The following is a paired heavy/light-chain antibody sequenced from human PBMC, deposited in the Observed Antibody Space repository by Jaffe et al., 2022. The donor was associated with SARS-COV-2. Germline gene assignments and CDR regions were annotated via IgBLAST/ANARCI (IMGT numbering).Heavy chain of an antibody. CDR3: ARRIAVAGIFDH. CDR1: GGSISGYY. CDR2: IYYSGST. Sequence: QVQLQESGPRLVKPSETLSLTCSVSGGSISGYYWSWIRQSPGKGLEWIGYIYYSGSTYYYPSLKSRVTISVDASKRQFSLNLSSVTAADTAVYYCARRIAVAGIFDHWGQGTLVTVSS. D-gene: IGHD6-19*01. J-gene: IGHJ4*02. V-gene: IGHV4-59*01.
Light chain of an antibody. V-gene: IGKV1-5*03. CDR3: QQYKSYPYT. Sequence: DIQMTQSPSTLSASVGDRVTITCRASQSISSWLAWYQQKPGKAPNLLIQKASSLEGGVPSRFSGSGSGTEFTLTISCLQPDDFATYYCQQYKSYPYTFGQGTKLEIK. J-gene: IGKJ2*01. CDR2: KAS. CDR1: QSISSW.